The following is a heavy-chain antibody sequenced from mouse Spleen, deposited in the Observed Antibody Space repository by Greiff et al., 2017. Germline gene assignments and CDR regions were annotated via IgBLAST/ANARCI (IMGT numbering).Heavy chain of an antibody. CDR3: ASQLDLYAMDY. CDR2: ISSGGGNT. D-gene: IGHD4-1*01. J-gene: IGHJ4*01. V-gene: IGHV5-9-3*01. CDR1: GFTFSSYA. Sequence: EVQVVESGGGLVKLGGSLKLSCAASGFTFSSYAMSWVRQTPEKRLEWVATISSGGGNTYYPDSVKGRFTISRDNAKNTLYLQMSSLKSEDTAMYYCASQLDLYAMDYWGQGTSVTVSS.